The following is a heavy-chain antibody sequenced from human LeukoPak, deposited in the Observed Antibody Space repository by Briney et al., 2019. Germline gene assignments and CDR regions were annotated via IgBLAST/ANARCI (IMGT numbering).Heavy chain of an antibody. D-gene: IGHD2-2*01. J-gene: IGHJ5*02. V-gene: IGHV4-4*07. Sequence: SETLSLTCTVSGGSISSYYWGWIRQPAGKGLEWIGRIYTSGSTNYNPSLKSRVTISVDKSKNQFSLKLSSETAADTAVYYCALVVPAVGGWFDPWGQGTLVTVSS. CDR3: ALVVPAVGGWFDP. CDR1: GGSISSYY. CDR2: IYTSGST.